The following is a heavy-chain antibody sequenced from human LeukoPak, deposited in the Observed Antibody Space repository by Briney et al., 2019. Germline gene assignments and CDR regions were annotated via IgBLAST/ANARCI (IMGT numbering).Heavy chain of an antibody. V-gene: IGHV1-58*02. CDR1: GFTFTSSA. CDR2: IVVGSGNT. D-gene: IGHD5-18*01. J-gene: IGHJ6*02. Sequence: SVKVSCKASGFTFTSSAMQWVRQARGQRLEWIGWIVVGSGNTNYAQKFQERVTITRDMSTSTAYMELSSLRAEDTAVYYCAADSRARYSYGYSSVRIYYYYGMGVWGQGTTVTVSS. CDR3: AADSRARYSYGYSSVRIYYYYGMGV.